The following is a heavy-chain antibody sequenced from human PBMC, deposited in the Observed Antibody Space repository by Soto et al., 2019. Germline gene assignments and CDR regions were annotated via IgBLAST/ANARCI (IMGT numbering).Heavy chain of an antibody. CDR3: ARNTIPRPHY. CDR2: SSIIGDRP. J-gene: IGHJ4*02. Sequence: GGPLRPPSPASGFTFSNYTMTWVRHPPGKGRDGVSNSSIIGDRPYYAHSVKGPLTVSRHNTNNTQYLQMKSLRVAHTAIYYCARNTIPRPHYWGQGTLVTVSS. D-gene: IGHD2-21*01. V-gene: IGHV3-23*01. CDR1: GFTFSNYT.